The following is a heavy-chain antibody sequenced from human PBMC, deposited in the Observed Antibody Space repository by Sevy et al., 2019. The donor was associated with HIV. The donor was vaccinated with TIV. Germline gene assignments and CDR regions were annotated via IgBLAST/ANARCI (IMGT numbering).Heavy chain of an antibody. CDR2: ISTDNGHT. D-gene: IGHD2-21*02. J-gene: IGHJ4*02. V-gene: IGHV1-18*01. CDR1: GYTFSNYG. Sequence: ASVKVSCKASGYTFSNYGINWVRQAPGQGLEWMGWISTDNGHTNYSQKFQGRVTMTTDTSTSPAYMELRILRSDDTAVFYCARGRCGGDCAIDFWGQGTLVTVSS. CDR3: ARGRCGGDCAIDF.